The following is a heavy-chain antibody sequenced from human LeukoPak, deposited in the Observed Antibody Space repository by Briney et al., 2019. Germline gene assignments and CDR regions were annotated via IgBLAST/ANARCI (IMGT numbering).Heavy chain of an antibody. CDR3: ARATLTDYGDYLGNFDY. D-gene: IGHD4-17*01. CDR1: GFTFSSYA. CDR2: ISYDESNK. Sequence: GRSLRLSCAASGFTFSSYAMHWVRQAPGKGLEWVAVISYDESNKYYADSVKGRFTISRDNSKNTLYLQMNSLRAEDTAVYYCARATLTDYGDYLGNFDYWGQGTLVTVSS. V-gene: IGHV3-30-3*01. J-gene: IGHJ4*02.